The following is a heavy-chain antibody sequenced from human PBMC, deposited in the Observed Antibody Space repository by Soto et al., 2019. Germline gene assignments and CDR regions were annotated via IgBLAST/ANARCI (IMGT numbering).Heavy chain of an antibody. J-gene: IGHJ3*02. CDR3: AQELAMGWEQAWAFDI. D-gene: IGHD1-26*01. CDR1: GFTFDDYA. V-gene: IGHV3-9*01. CDR2: ISWNSGSI. Sequence: SGGSLRLSCAASGFTFDDYAMHWVRQAPGKGLEWVSGISWNSGSIGYADSVKGRFTISRDNAKNSLYLQMNSLRAEDTALYYCAQELAMGWEQAWAFDIWGQGTMVTVSS.